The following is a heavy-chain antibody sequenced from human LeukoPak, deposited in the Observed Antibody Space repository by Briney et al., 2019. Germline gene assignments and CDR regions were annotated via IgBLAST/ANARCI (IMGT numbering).Heavy chain of an antibody. CDR1: GYSFSSYW. D-gene: IGHD4-23*01. V-gene: IGHV5-51*01. CDR3: ARRDYGGKHFDY. CDR2: IYPGDSDT. J-gene: IGHJ4*02. Sequence: GESPKISCKGSGYSFSSYWIAWVRQMPGKGLEWMGIIYPGDSDTTYSPSFQGQVTISADKSINTAYLHWSSLKASDTAMYYCARRDYGGKHFDYWGQGTLVTVSS.